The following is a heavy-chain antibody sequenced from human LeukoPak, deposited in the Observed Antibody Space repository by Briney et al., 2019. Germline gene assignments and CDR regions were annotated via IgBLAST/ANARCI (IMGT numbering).Heavy chain of an antibody. CDR2: INPNSGGT. Sequence: ASVKVSCKASGYTFTGNYMHWARQAPGQGLEWMGWINPNSGGTNYAQKFQGRVTMTRDTSISTAYMELSRLRSDDTAVYYCARGSIVGATFDYFDYWGQGTLVIVSS. V-gene: IGHV1-2*02. CDR3: ARGSIVGATFDYFDY. J-gene: IGHJ4*02. D-gene: IGHD1-26*01. CDR1: GYTFTGNY.